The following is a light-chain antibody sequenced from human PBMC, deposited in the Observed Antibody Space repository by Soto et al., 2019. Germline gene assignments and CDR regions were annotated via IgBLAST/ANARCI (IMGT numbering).Light chain of an antibody. Sequence: QSALTQPASVSGSPGQSITISCTGTSSDVGAYNYVSWYQQHPGKAPKPVIYDVSNRPSGVSSRFSGSKSGNTASLTISGLQAEDEADYYCSSYTRSTTYVFGTGNNLTVL. CDR1: SSDVGAYNY. CDR2: DVS. V-gene: IGLV2-14*01. CDR3: SSYTRSTTYV. J-gene: IGLJ1*01.